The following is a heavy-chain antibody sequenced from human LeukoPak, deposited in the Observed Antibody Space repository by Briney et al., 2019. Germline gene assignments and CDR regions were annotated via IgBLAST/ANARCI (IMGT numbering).Heavy chain of an antibody. CDR2: IYSGGGT. CDR1: GFIVSSDY. J-gene: IGHJ4*02. Sequence: GGSLRLSCAASGFIVSSDYMSWVRQVPGKGLEWVYVIYSGGGTDYTDSVKGRFTISRDNSENTLFLQMNSLRAEDTAVYYCARSSLISIFGVVPPFDYWGQGTLVTVSS. D-gene: IGHD3-3*01. V-gene: IGHV3-53*01. CDR3: ARSSLISIFGVVPPFDY.